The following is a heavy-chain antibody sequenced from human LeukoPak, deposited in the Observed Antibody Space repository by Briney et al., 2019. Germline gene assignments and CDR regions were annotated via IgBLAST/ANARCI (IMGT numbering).Heavy chain of an antibody. V-gene: IGHV3-11*01. J-gene: IGHJ6*02. CDR2: ISSSGSTI. CDR1: GFTFSDYY. CDR3: ARDARYGGNSGYYYGMDV. Sequence: PGGSLRISCAASGFTFSDYYMSWIRQAPGKGLEWVSYISSSGSTIYYADSVKGRFTISRDNAKNSLYLQMNSLRAEDTAVYYCARDARYGGNSGYYYGMDVWGQGTTVTVSS. D-gene: IGHD4-23*01.